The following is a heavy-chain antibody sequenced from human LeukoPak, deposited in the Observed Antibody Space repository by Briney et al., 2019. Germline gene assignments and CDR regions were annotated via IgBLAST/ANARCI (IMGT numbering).Heavy chain of an antibody. J-gene: IGHJ6*03. CDR2: ISYDGSNK. V-gene: IGHV3-30*18. CDR3: AKGYYYYYMDV. CDR1: GFTFSSYG. Sequence: PGRFLRPSCAASGFTFSSYGMHWVRQAPGKGLEWVAVISYDGSNKYYADSVKGRFTISRDNSKNTLYLQMNSLRAEDTAVYYCAKGYYYYYMDVWGKGTTVTISS.